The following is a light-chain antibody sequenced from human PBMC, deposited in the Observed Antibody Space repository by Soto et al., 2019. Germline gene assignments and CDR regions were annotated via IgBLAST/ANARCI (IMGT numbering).Light chain of an antibody. CDR3: TSYTRIPTLK. CDR2: EVS. V-gene: IGLV2-14*01. Sequence: QSALTQPASVSGSPGQSITISCTGTSSDVGGYNYVSWYQQHPGKAPKLMIYEVSNRPSGVSNRFSGSKSGNTASLTTSGLPAEHETDYYCTSYTRIPTLKFRGGTKVTVL. CDR1: SSDVGGYNY. J-gene: IGLJ3*02.